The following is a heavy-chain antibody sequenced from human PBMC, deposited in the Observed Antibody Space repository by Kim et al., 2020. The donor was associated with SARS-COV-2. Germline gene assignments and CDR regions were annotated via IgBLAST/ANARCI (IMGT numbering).Heavy chain of an antibody. CDR1: GFIFTNYV. CDR2: ISGYDGST. CDR3: VKGSGTTWFGYFDC. V-gene: IGHV3-23*01. J-gene: IGHJ4*02. D-gene: IGHD3-16*01. Sequence: GGSLRLSCAASGFIFTNYVMAWVRQAPGKGLEWVSSISGYDGSTNYADSVKGRFTISRDNSKNTLSLQLNSLRPEDTALYYCVKGSGTTWFGYFDCWGQG.